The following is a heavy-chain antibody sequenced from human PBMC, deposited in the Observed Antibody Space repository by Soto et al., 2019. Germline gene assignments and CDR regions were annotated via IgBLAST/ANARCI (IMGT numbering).Heavy chain of an antibody. J-gene: IGHJ4*02. V-gene: IGHV3-30*18. CDR1: GFTLSSYG. Sequence: QVQLVESGGGVVQPGRSLRLSCAASGFTLSSYGMHWVRQAPGKGLEWVAVISYDGSNKYFADSVKGRFTVSRDNSKNTLYLQMNSLRAEDTAVYYCVKDQLERGPYYFDTSAYPPDYWGQGTLVTVSS. D-gene: IGHD3-22*01. CDR3: VKDQLERGPYYFDTSAYPPDY. CDR2: ISYDGSNK.